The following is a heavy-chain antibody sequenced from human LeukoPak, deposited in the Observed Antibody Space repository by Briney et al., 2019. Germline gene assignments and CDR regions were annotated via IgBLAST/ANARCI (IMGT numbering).Heavy chain of an antibody. Sequence: GGSLRFSCGASGFTFRGYAMAWVRQAPGKGLEWVSTISSSGENTYYTDSVKGRFTVSRDNSKNTLYLQMNSLRAEDTAVYFCAKDKTNSIWRFFDYWGQGTLVTVSS. J-gene: IGHJ4*02. CDR2: ISSSGENT. V-gene: IGHV3-23*01. D-gene: IGHD6-13*01. CDR1: GFTFRGYA. CDR3: AKDKTNSIWRFFDY.